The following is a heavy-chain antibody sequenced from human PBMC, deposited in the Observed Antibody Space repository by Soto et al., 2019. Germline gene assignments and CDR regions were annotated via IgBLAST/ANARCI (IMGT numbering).Heavy chain of an antibody. D-gene: IGHD2-21*01. CDR2: INHSGTT. CDR3: AGGGFHGGNCYIFDY. Sequence: TSETLSLTCAVYGGSFSGYYWTWIRQPPGKGLEWIGEINHSGTTTYNPSLKSRVTISVDTSRDQFSLRLSSVTAADTAVYFCAGGGFHGGNCYIFDYWGRGALVTGSS. CDR1: GGSFSGYY. V-gene: IGHV4-34*01. J-gene: IGHJ4*02.